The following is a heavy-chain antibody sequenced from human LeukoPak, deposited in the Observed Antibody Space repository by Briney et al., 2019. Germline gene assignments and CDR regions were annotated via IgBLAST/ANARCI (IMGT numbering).Heavy chain of an antibody. V-gene: IGHV4-59*08. D-gene: IGHD5-12*01. CDR1: GGSLSSYY. CDR3: ARSPNSGYDPFDY. J-gene: IGHJ4*02. CDR2: IYYTGST. Sequence: PSETLSLTCTVSGGSLSSYYWSWIRQPPGKGLEWIGYIYYTGSTNYNPSLKSRVTISLDTSKNQFSLSLSSVTAADTAVYYCARSPNSGYDPFDYWGQGTLVTVSS.